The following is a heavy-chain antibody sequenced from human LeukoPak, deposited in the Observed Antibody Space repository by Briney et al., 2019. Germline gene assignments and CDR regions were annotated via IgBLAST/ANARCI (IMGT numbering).Heavy chain of an antibody. CDR1: GGTFSSYA. D-gene: IGHD3-10*01. CDR2: IIPIFGTA. CDR3: ARDYYGSEETGGY. J-gene: IGHJ4*02. Sequence: ASVKVSCKASGGTFSSYAISWVRQAPGQGLEWMGGIIPIFGTANYAQKFQGRVTITADESTSTAYMELSSLRSGDTAVYYCARDYYGSEETGGYWGQGTLVTVSS. V-gene: IGHV1-69*13.